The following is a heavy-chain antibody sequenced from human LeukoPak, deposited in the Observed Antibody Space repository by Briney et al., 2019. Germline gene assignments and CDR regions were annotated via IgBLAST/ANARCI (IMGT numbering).Heavy chain of an antibody. CDR1: GFTFSSYS. Sequence: GGSLRLSCAASGFTFSSYSMNWVRQAPGKGLEWVSSISSSSSYIYYADSVKGRFTISRDNAKNSLYLQMNSLRAEDTAVYYCARFCGGDCSVAFDIWGQGTMVTVSS. CDR2: ISSSSSYI. V-gene: IGHV3-21*01. J-gene: IGHJ3*02. D-gene: IGHD2-21*02. CDR3: ARFCGGDCSVAFDI.